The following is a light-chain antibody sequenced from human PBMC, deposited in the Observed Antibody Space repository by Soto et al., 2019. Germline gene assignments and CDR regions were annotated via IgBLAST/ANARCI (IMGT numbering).Light chain of an antibody. J-gene: IGKJ5*01. CDR1: QSVSNKY. CDR2: GAY. Sequence: IDVTKSPGTXSLPLRERATLTCRASQSVSNKYLAWYKQKTGKXPXXLIYGAYNRATGITNSITGSGYGTDSTLTSSRLENEDPAVYSCKPDGTSQGVGQGTRLEI. V-gene: IGKV3-20*01. CDR3: KPDGTSQG.